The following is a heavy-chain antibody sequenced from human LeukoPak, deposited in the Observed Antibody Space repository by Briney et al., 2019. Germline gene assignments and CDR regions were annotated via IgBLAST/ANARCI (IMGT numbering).Heavy chain of an antibody. Sequence: SETLSLTCTVSGASISSYYWSWIRQPPGKGLEWMGYIYYSGSTNYNPALKSRVTISEDTSKNQISLKLSSVTAADTAVYYCARVRGYYDSSGYDYWGQGTLVTVSS. V-gene: IGHV4-59*01. J-gene: IGHJ4*02. CDR2: IYYSGST. CDR1: GASISSYY. D-gene: IGHD3-22*01. CDR3: ARVRGYYDSSGYDY.